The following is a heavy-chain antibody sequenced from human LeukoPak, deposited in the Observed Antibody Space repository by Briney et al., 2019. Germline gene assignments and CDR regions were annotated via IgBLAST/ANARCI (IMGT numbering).Heavy chain of an antibody. V-gene: IGHV1-69*01. CDR2: IIPIFGTA. CDR1: GGTFSSYA. J-gene: IGHJ6*04. Sequence: SVKVSCKASGGTFSSYAISWVRQAPGQGLEWMGGIIPIFGTANYAQKFQGRVTITADESTSTAYMELSSLRSEDTAVYYCARANPLSSPPVYYYYYGVDVWGKGTTVTVSS. D-gene: IGHD2-2*01. CDR3: ARANPLSSPPVYYYYYGVDV.